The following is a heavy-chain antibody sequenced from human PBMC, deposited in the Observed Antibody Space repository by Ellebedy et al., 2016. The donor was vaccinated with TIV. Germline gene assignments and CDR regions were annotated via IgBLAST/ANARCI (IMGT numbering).Heavy chain of an antibody. J-gene: IGHJ6*02. V-gene: IGHV1-69*13. Sequence: SVKVSCXASGGTFSSYAISWVRQPPGQGLEWMGGIIPIFGTANYAQKFQGRVTITADESTSTAYMELSSLRSEDTAVYYCARDDLIAAAGTLYYYYGMDVWGQGTTVTVSS. D-gene: IGHD6-13*01. CDR3: ARDDLIAAAGTLYYYYGMDV. CDR1: GGTFSSYA. CDR2: IIPIFGTA.